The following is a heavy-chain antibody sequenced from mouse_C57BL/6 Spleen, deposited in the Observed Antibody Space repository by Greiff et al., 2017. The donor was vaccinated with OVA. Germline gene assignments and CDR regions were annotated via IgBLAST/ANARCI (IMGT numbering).Heavy chain of an antibody. CDR2: INPNNGGT. CDR3: ASGVTVFDY. V-gene: IGHV1-26*01. D-gene: IGHD2-2*01. CDR1: GYTFTDYY. Sequence: EVQLQQSGPELVKPGASVKISCKASGYTFTDYYMNWVKQSHGKSLEWIGDINPNNGGTSYNQKFKGKATLTVDKSSSTAYMELRSLTSEDSAVYDCASGVTVFDYWGQGTPLTVSS. J-gene: IGHJ2*01.